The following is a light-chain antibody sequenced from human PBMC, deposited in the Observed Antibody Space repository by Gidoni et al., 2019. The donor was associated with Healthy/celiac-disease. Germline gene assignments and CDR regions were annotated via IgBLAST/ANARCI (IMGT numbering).Light chain of an antibody. CDR1: QSVSSY. J-gene: IGKJ5*01. Sequence: EIVLTQSPATLSLSPGERATLYCRASQSVSSYLAWYQQKPGQAPRLLIYDASNRATGSPARFSGIGSGTDFTLTISSLEPEDFAVYYCQQRSNWRITFGQGTRLEIK. CDR2: DAS. CDR3: QQRSNWRIT. V-gene: IGKV3-11*01.